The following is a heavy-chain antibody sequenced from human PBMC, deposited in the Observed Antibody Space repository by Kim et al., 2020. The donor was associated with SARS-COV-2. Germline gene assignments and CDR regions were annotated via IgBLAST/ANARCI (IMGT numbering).Heavy chain of an antibody. CDR2: TYYRSKWYN. Sequence: SQTLSLTCAISGDRVSSNSAAWNWIRQSPSRGLEWLGRTYYRSKWYNDYAVSVKSRITINPDTSKNQFSLQLNSVTPEDTAVYYCAKATSIAAAGNYYYYGMDVWGQGTTVTVSS. V-gene: IGHV6-1*01. J-gene: IGHJ6*02. CDR3: AKATSIAAAGNYYYYGMDV. CDR1: GDRVSSNSAA. D-gene: IGHD6-13*01.